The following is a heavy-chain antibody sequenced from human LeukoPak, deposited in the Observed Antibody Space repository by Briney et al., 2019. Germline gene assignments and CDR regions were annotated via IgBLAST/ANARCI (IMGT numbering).Heavy chain of an antibody. CDR2: IYSGGST. J-gene: IGHJ3*02. V-gene: IGHV3-53*01. D-gene: IGHD2-15*01. Sequence: SGGSLRLSCAASGFIVSSNYMSWVRQAPGKGLEWVSVIYSGGSTYYADSVKGRFTISRDNSKNTLYLQMNSLRAEDTAVYYCARSMGCSGGSCYGIAFDIWGQGTMVTVSS. CDR1: GFIVSSNY. CDR3: ARSMGCSGGSCYGIAFDI.